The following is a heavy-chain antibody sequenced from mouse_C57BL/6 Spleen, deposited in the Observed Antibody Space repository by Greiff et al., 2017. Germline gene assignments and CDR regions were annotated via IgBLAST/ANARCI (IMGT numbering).Heavy chain of an antibody. V-gene: IGHV1-18*01. J-gene: IGHJ1*03. CDR3: GREGDYGRSWYFDV. Sequence: VQLQQSGPELVKPGASVKIPCKASGYTFTDYNMDWVKQSHGKSLEWIGDINPNNGGTIYNQKFKGQATLTVDKSSSTAYMELRSLTSEDTAVYYCGREGDYGRSWYFDVWGTGTTVTVSS. CDR2: INPNNGGT. D-gene: IGHD2-4*01. CDR1: GYTFTDYN.